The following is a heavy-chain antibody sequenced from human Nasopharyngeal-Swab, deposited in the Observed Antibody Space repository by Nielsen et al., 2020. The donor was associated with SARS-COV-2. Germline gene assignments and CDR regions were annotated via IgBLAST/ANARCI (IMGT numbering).Heavy chain of an antibody. CDR2: INHSGST. V-gene: IGHV4-34*01. CDR3: ARGQAYYYGSGSRYYYYYYMDV. J-gene: IGHJ6*03. D-gene: IGHD3-10*01. Sequence: RQAPGKGLEWIGEINHSGSTNYNPSLKSRVTISVDTSKNQFPLKLSSVTAADTAVYYCARGQAYYYGSGSRYYYYYYMDVWGKGTTVTVSS.